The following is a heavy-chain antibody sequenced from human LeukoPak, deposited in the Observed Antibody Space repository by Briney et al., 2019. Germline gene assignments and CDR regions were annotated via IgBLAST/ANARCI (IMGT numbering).Heavy chain of an antibody. Sequence: GGSLRLSCAASGFTFSSYSMNWVRQAPGKGLEWVSSISSSSSYIYYADSVKGRFTISRDNAKNSLYLQMNSLRAEDTAVYYCARDLKEYGDYVQYFDLWGRGTLVTVSS. D-gene: IGHD4-17*01. J-gene: IGHJ2*01. CDR1: GFTFSSYS. V-gene: IGHV3-21*01. CDR2: ISSSSSYI. CDR3: ARDLKEYGDYVQYFDL.